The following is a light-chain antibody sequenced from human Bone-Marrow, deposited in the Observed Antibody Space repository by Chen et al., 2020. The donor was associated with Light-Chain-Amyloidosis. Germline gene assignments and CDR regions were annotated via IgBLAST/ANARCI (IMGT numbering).Light chain of an antibody. CDR1: DLPTKY. CDR3: QSAESSGTYEVI. J-gene: IGLJ2*01. V-gene: IGLV3-25*03. CDR2: RDT. Sequence: SYELTQPPSVSVSPGQTARITCSGDDLPTKYAYWYQQKPGQAPVLVIHRDTERPSGISERFSGSSSGTTATLTISGDQAEDEADYHCQSAESSGTYEVIFGGGTKLTVL.